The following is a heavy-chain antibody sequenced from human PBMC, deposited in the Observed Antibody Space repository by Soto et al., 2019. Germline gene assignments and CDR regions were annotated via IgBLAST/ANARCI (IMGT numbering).Heavy chain of an antibody. J-gene: IGHJ4*02. CDR3: ARDPARRAWGFDY. CDR1: GGSISSGGYY. V-gene: IGHV4-31*03. D-gene: IGHD2-2*01. Sequence: PSETLSLTCTVSGGSISSGGYYWSWIRQHPGKGLEWIGYIYYSGSTYYNPSLKSRVTISVDTSKNQFSLKLSSVTAADTAVYYCARDPARRAWGFDYWGQGTLVTVSS. CDR2: IYYSGST.